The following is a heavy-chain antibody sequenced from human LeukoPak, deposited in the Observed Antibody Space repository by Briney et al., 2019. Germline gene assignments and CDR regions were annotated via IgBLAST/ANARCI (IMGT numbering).Heavy chain of an antibody. Sequence: GGSLRLSCAASGFTFSSYAMHWVRQAPGKGLEWVAVISYDGSNKYYADSVKGRFTISRDNSKNTLYLQMNSLRAEDTAVYYCAKDNYYGSEDGDAFDIWGQGTMVTVSS. CDR2: ISYDGSNK. CDR1: GFTFSSYA. V-gene: IGHV3-30-3*01. D-gene: IGHD3-10*01. J-gene: IGHJ3*02. CDR3: AKDNYYGSEDGDAFDI.